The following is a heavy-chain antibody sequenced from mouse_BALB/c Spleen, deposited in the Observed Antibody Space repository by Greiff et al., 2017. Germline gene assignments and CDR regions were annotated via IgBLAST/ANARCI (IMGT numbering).Heavy chain of an antibody. CDR1: GYTFSSYW. CDR3: AGRGDGYYFDY. J-gene: IGHJ2*01. Sequence: QVQLQQSGAELMKPGASVKISCKATGYTFSSYWIEWVKQRPGHGLEWIGEILPGSGSTNYNEKFKGKSTFTADTSSNTAYMQLSSLTSEDSAVNYCAGRGDGYYFDYWGQGTTLTVSS. CDR2: ILPGSGST. V-gene: IGHV1-9*01. D-gene: IGHD2-3*01.